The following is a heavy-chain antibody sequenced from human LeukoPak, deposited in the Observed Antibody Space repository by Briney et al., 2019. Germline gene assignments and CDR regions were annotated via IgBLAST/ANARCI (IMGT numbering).Heavy chain of an antibody. J-gene: IGHJ6*03. Sequence: GGSLRLSCAASGFTFSSFAMSWVRQAPGKGLEWVSAMSGSGGSTYYADSVKGRFTISRDNSKNLLYLQMNSLRADDTAVYYCARFAAGGSYYYYMDVWGKGTTVTVSS. D-gene: IGHD3-10*01. CDR2: MSGSGGST. V-gene: IGHV3-23*01. CDR1: GFTFSSFA. CDR3: ARFAAGGSYYYYMDV.